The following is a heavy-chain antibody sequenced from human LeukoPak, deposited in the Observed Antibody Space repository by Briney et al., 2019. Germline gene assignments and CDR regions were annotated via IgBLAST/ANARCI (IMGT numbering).Heavy chain of an antibody. Sequence: SETLSITCAVYGGSFSGYYWSWIRQPPGNGLEWIGEINHSGSTNYNPSLKSRVTISVDTSKNQFSLKLSSVTAADTAVYYCARGFAVGATTGFDYWGQGTLVTVSS. CDR3: ARGFAVGATTGFDY. V-gene: IGHV4-34*01. J-gene: IGHJ4*02. CDR2: INHSGST. D-gene: IGHD1-26*01. CDR1: GGSFSGYY.